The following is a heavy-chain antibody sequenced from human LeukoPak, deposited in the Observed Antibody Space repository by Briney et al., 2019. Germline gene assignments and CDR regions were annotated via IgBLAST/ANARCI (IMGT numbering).Heavy chain of an antibody. Sequence: GASVKVSCKASGYTFTGYYMHWVRQAPGQGLEWMGWINPNSGGTNYAQKFQGRVTMTRDTFISTAYMELSRLRSDDTAVYYCATDFSVLLWFGELSGAWGQGTLVTVSS. J-gene: IGHJ5*02. CDR1: GYTFTGYY. CDR2: INPNSGGT. V-gene: IGHV1-2*02. CDR3: ATDFSVLLWFGELSGA. D-gene: IGHD3-10*01.